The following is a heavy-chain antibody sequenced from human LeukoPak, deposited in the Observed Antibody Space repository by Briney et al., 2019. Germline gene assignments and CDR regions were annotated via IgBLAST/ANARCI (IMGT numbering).Heavy chain of an antibody. CDR2: INHSGST. J-gene: IGHJ3*02. Sequence: PSETLSLTCAVYGGSFSGYYWSWIRRPPGKGLEWIGEINHSGSTNYNPSLKSRVTMSVDTSKNQFSLKLSSVTAADTAVYYCARETTGTTDAFDIWGQGTMVTVSS. V-gene: IGHV4-34*01. CDR3: ARETTGTTDAFDI. D-gene: IGHD1-1*01. CDR1: GGSFSGYY.